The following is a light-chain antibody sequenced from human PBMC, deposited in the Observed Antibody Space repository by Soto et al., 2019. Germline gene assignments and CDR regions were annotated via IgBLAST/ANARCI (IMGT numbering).Light chain of an antibody. Sequence: QSVPTQPPPASGSPGQSVPISCTGTSSDDGAYNYVSWYQQLPGKAPKLIIYEVSKRPSGVPDRFSGSKSGTSASLAISGLQSEDEADYYCAAWDDSLNGYVFGTGTKVTVL. V-gene: IGLV2-8*01. CDR3: AAWDDSLNGYV. CDR2: EVS. CDR1: SSDDGAYNY. J-gene: IGLJ1*01.